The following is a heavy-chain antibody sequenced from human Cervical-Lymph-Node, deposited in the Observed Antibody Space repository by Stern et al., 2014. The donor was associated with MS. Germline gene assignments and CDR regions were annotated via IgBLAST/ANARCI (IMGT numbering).Heavy chain of an antibody. CDR3: AVDRTRGEDAFDI. D-gene: IGHD1-14*01. J-gene: IGHJ3*02. Sequence: QEQLVQSETEVKKPGASVKVSCKAFGFAFTSNSINWVRQAPGQGLEWLGWSGSDNSWPNYANKFQGRVTMTTDTSTTTVYLELRSLRSDDTAVYYCAVDRTRGEDAFDIWGQGTMVIVSS. CDR1: GFAFTSNS. CDR2: SGSDNSWP. V-gene: IGHV1-18*01.